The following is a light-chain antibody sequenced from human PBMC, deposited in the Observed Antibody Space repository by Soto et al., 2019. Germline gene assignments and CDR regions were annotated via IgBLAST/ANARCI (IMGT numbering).Light chain of an antibody. Sequence: QSALTQPASVSGSPGQSITISCAGTSSDIGGYNYVSWYQQHPGKAPKVMIYEVSNRPSGVSNRFSGSKSGNTASLTISGLQAEDEADYYCFSYAGNSVYVFGTGTKVTVL. CDR3: FSYAGNSVYV. V-gene: IGLV2-14*01. CDR1: SSDIGGYNY. CDR2: EVS. J-gene: IGLJ1*01.